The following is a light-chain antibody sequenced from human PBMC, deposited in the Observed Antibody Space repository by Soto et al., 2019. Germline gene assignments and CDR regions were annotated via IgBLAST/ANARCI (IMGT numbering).Light chain of an antibody. Sequence: EIVMTQAPATLSVSPGERATLSCRASQSVRSNVAWYQQKPGQAPRLLIYGASTRATGIPARFSGSGSGTEFNLTISSLQSEDFAVYCCQQYNNWPPLTFGGGTKVEIK. CDR3: QQYNNWPPLT. CDR2: GAS. CDR1: QSVRSN. V-gene: IGKV3-15*01. J-gene: IGKJ4*01.